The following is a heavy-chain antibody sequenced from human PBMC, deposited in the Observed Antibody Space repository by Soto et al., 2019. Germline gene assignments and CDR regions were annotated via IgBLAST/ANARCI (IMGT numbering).Heavy chain of an antibody. CDR2: IIPISRKS. J-gene: IGHJ4*02. D-gene: IGHD7-27*01. V-gene: IGHV1-69*12. Sequence: QAHLVQSGAEVKKPGSSVKVSCKASGGALSSFAFSWVRQAPGQGLEWMGGIIPISRKSNYTQKFQGRVTITADQSTSTVYMELSSLSTEDTAVYYCARSVPSWGRGHTYPIYYWGQGTLVTVSS. CDR1: GGALSSFA. CDR3: ARSVPSWGRGHTYPIYY.